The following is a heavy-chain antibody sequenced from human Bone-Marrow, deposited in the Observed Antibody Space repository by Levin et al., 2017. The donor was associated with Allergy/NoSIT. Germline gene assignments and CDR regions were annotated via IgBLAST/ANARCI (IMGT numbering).Heavy chain of an antibody. CDR1: GFTFSSYA. CDR3: VKGYSSGWFTDAFDI. CDR2: ISSNGGST. J-gene: IGHJ3*02. Sequence: TGGSLRLSCSASGFTFSSYAMHWVRQAPGKGLEYVSSISSNGGSTYYADSVKGRFTISRDNSKNTLYLQMSSLRAEDTAVYYCVKGYSSGWFTDAFDIWGQGTMVTVSA. V-gene: IGHV3-64D*06. D-gene: IGHD6-19*01.